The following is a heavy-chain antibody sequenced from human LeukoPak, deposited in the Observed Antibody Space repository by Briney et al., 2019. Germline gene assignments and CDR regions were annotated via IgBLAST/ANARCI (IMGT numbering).Heavy chain of an antibody. CDR2: IGAGGTFT. CDR1: GFTFSSYA. V-gene: IGHV3-23*01. CDR3: AKAQPPYCGGDCYSGSLDY. J-gene: IGHJ4*02. D-gene: IGHD2-21*02. Sequence: PGGSLRLSCTASGFTFSSYAMNWVRQAPGKGLEWVSGIGAGGTFTYYADSVKGRFTISRDNSKNTLYLQMNSLRAEDTAVYYCAKAQPPYCGGDCYSGSLDYWGQGTLVTVSS.